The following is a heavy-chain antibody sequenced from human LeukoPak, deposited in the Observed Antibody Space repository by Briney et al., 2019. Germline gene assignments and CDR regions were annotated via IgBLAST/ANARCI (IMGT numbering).Heavy chain of an antibody. CDR2: IYYSGST. Sequence: SETLSLTCTVSGGSISSGGYYWSWIRQHPGKGLEWIGYIYYSGSTYYNPSLKSRVTISVDTSKNQFSLKLSSATAADTAVYYCARRPPITMIVAGYFDYWGQGTLVTVSS. V-gene: IGHV4-31*03. CDR3: ARRPPITMIVAGYFDY. D-gene: IGHD3-22*01. CDR1: GGSISSGGYY. J-gene: IGHJ4*02.